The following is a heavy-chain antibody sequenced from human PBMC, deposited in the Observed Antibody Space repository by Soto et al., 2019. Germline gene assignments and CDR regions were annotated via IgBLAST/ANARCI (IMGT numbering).Heavy chain of an antibody. CDR2: IYHSGST. Sequence: SETLSLTCAVSGGSISSSNWWSWVRQPPGKGLEWIGEIYHSGSTNYNPSLKSRVTISVDKSKNQFSLKLSSVTAADTAVYYCAIKTAGYDFWSGYNFDYWGQGTLVTVSS. D-gene: IGHD3-3*01. CDR3: AIKTAGYDFWSGYNFDY. V-gene: IGHV4-4*02. CDR1: GGSISSSNW. J-gene: IGHJ4*02.